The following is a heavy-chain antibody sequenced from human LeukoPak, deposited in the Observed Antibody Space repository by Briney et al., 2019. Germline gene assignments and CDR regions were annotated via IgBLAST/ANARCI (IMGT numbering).Heavy chain of an antibody. V-gene: IGHV4-59*01. D-gene: IGHD3-22*01. J-gene: IGHJ5*02. CDR1: GGSISSYY. CDR2: ISYSGST. CDR3: AREPGFDSSGYLNWFDP. Sequence: PSETLSLTCTVSGGSISSYYWSWIRHPPGKGLEWIACISYSGSTKYNPSLKSRVTISVDTSKNQLPLNLSSVTAADTAVYYCAREPGFDSSGYLNWFDPWGQGTLVTVSS.